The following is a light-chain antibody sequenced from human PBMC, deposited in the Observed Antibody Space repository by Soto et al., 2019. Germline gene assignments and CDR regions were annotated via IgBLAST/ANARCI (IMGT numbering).Light chain of an antibody. V-gene: IGLV2-14*01. CDR2: EVT. CDR3: VSYTDTDSIV. J-gene: IGLJ1*01. CDR1: DTDVGQDKS. Sequence: LAQPASVSGYRGQSIIISCVGRDTDVGQDKSVSWYQQGPGQAPKLLIFEVTNRPSGVSKRFSGSRSGNTASLTISGLQPDDEADYFCVSYTDTDSIVFGTGTKVTVL.